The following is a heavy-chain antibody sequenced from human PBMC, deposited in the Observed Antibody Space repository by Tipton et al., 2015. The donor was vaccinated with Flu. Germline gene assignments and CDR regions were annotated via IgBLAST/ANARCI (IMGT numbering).Heavy chain of an antibody. J-gene: IGHJ4*02. CDR2: VYYTGDT. V-gene: IGHV4-39*07. D-gene: IGHD2-2*01. CDR1: GDSFTTSSHH. Sequence: TLSLTCTVSGDSFTTSSHHWAWIRQPPGKGLEWLGSVYYTGDTFYNPSLASRVSMSVDTSKSQFSLRLTSVTATDTAVYYCATVTSFYFCFDSWGQGTLVAVSS. CDR3: ATVTSFYFCFDS.